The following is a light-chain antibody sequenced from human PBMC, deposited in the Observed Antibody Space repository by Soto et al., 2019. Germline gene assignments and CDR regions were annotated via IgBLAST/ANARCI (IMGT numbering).Light chain of an antibody. CDR3: QQYNNWPPWT. V-gene: IGKV3-15*01. CDR2: GAS. Sequence: EIVMTQSPATLSVSPGERATLSCRASQSVSSNLAWYQQKPGQAPRLLIYGASTRATGIPARFSGSGSGTAFTLTIISLQYEDFAVYYCQQYNNWPPWTFGQGTKGEIK. CDR1: QSVSSN. J-gene: IGKJ1*01.